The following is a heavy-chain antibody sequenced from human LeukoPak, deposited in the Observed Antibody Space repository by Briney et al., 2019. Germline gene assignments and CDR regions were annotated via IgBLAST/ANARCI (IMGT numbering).Heavy chain of an antibody. V-gene: IGHV3-74*01. CDR1: GFTFSSYW. J-gene: IGHJ4*02. CDR2: INSDGSIT. Sequence: PGGSLRLSCAASGFTFSSYWMHWVRQAPGKGLVWVSHINSDGSITSYADFVKGRFTISRDIAKNTLYLQMNSLRTDDTAMYYCVRHLCGLGDYWGQGTLVTVSS. CDR3: VRHLCGLGDY. D-gene: IGHD2-21*01.